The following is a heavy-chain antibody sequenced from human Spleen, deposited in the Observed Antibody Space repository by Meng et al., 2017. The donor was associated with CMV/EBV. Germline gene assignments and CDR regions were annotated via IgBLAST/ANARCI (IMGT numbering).Heavy chain of an antibody. J-gene: IGHJ4*02. D-gene: IGHD2-2*01. CDR2: INPSSGGT. CDR1: GYSFTDDY. Sequence: SGYSFTDDYIHWVRQAPGQGLEWMGWINPSSGGTNYAQKFQGRVTMTRDTSISTAYMELSRLRSDDTAVYYCARTKGRGYCGSSSCKWGQGALVTVSS. CDR3: ARTKGRGYCGSSSCK. V-gene: IGHV1-2*02.